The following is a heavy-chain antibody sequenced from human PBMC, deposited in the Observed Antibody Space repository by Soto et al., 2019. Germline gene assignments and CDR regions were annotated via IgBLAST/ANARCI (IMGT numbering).Heavy chain of an antibody. CDR3: ARAVRVHYYYYGMDV. J-gene: IGHJ6*02. CDR2: IYYSGST. CDR1: GGSISSYY. V-gene: IGHV4-59*01. Sequence: LSLTCTVSGGSISSYYWSWIRQPPGKGLEWIGYIYYSGSTNYNPSLKSRVTISVDTSKNQFSLKLSSVTAADTAVYYCARAVRVHYYYYGMDVWGQGTTVTVSS.